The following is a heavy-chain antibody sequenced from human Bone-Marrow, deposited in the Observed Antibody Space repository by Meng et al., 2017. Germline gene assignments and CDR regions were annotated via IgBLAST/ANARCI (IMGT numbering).Heavy chain of an antibody. CDR1: GFTFGDYA. CDR2: IRSKAYGGTT. Sequence: GGSLRLSCTASGFTFGDYAMSWVRQAPGKGLEWVGFIRSKAYGGTTEYAASVKGRFTISRDDSKSIAYLQMNSLKTKDTAVYYCTRVGRWELDFDYWGQGTLVTVSS. D-gene: IGHD1-26*01. J-gene: IGHJ4*02. V-gene: IGHV3-49*04. CDR3: TRVGRWELDFDY.